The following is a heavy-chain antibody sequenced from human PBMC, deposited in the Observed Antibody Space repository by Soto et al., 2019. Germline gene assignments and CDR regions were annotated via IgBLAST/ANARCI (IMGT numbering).Heavy chain of an antibody. Sequence: EVQLLESGGGLVQPGGSLRLSCAASGFIFRNFGMNWVRQAPGKGPEWVSGISGSRGRGDIQYADSVKGWFTISRDNSRNTLYLQMDSLRGEETAVYYCAKGLEDTTMTREAYFDSWGQGTLVTVSS. V-gene: IGHV3-23*01. CDR2: ISGSRGRGDI. CDR3: AKGLEDTTMTREAYFDS. D-gene: IGHD5-18*01. J-gene: IGHJ4*02. CDR1: GFIFRNFG.